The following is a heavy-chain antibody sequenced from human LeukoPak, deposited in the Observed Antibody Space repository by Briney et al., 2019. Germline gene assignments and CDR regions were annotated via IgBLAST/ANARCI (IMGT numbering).Heavy chain of an antibody. CDR1: GYTFTGYY. CDR2: INPNSGGT. Sequence: GASVKVSCKASGYTFTGYYMHWVRQAPGQGLEWMGWINPNSGGTNYAQKFQGRVTMTRDTSISTAYMELSRLRSGDTAVYYCARWARVVPAAKCWFDPWGQGTLVTVSS. D-gene: IGHD2-2*01. CDR3: ARWARVVPAAKCWFDP. J-gene: IGHJ5*02. V-gene: IGHV1-2*02.